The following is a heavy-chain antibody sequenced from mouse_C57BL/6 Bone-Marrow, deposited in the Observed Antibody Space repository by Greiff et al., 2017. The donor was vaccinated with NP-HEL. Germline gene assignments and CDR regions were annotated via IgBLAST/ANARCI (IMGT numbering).Heavy chain of an antibody. CDR3: ARIYYGNWMDY. Sequence: VMLVESGPELVKPGASVKISCKASGYAFSSSWMNWVKQRPGKGLEWIGRIYPGDGDTNYNGKFKGKATLTADKSSSTAYMQLSSLTSEDSAVYFCARIYYGNWMDYWGQGTSVTVSS. V-gene: IGHV1-82*01. D-gene: IGHD2-1*01. CDR2: IYPGDGDT. CDR1: GYAFSSSW. J-gene: IGHJ4*01.